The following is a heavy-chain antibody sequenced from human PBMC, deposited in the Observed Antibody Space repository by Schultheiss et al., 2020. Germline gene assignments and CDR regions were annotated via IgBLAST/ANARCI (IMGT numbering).Heavy chain of an antibody. V-gene: IGHV3-23*03. CDR1: GFTFSSYA. Sequence: GGSLRLSCAASGFTFSSYAMSWVRQAPGKGLEWVSVIYSGGSTYYADSVKGRFTISRDNAKNSLYLQMSSLRNEDTAIYYCARSDDFGDYGIDYWGQGTLVTVSS. D-gene: IGHD4-17*01. J-gene: IGHJ4*02. CDR3: ARSDDFGDYGIDY. CDR2: IYSGGST.